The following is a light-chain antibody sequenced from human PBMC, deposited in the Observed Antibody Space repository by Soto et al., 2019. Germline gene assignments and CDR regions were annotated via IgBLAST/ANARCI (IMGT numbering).Light chain of an antibody. V-gene: IGKV1-5*01. CDR3: QQYNSYLIT. CDR2: AAS. CDR1: QGISSW. J-gene: IGKJ5*01. Sequence: DIQMTQSPSTLSGSVGDRVTITCRASQGISSWLAWYQQKPGKAPKLLIYAASSLQSGVPSRFSGSGSGTEFTLTISSLQPDDFATYYCQQYNSYLITFGQGTRLEIK.